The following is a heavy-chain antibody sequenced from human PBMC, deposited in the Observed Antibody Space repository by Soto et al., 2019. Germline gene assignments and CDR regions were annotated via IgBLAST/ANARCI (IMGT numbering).Heavy chain of an antibody. J-gene: IGHJ3*02. CDR1: GYTFTSYG. D-gene: IGHD1-26*01. CDR3: ARDSVSGDGGDAFDI. CDR2: ISAYNGNT. Sequence: GASVKVSCKASGYTFTSYGISWVRQAPGQGLEWMGWISAYNGNTNYAQKLQGRVTMTTDTSTSTAYMELRSLRSDDTAVYYCARDSVSGDGGDAFDIWGQGTMVTVSS. V-gene: IGHV1-18*01.